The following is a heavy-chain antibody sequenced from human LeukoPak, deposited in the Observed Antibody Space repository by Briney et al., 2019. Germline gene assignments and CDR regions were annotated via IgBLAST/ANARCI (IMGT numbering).Heavy chain of an antibody. CDR3: AKGIYGDFFDY. D-gene: IGHD4-17*01. CDR2: IGGSGANT. CDR1: GFAFSNCG. J-gene: IGHJ4*02. Sequence: GGSLRLSCAASGFAFSNCGMGWVRQAPGRGLEWVSSIGGSGANTYYADSVKGRFTISRDNSKNTLYLQMNSLRAEDTAVYYCAKGIYGDFFDYWGQGTLVTVSS. V-gene: IGHV3-23*01.